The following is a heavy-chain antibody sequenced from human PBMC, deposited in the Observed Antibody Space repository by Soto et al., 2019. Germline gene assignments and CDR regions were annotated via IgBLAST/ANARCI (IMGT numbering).Heavy chain of an antibody. CDR2: THYSGST. J-gene: IGHJ3*02. CDR1: GGSISNGDYY. CDR3: AREGIAAAGSDAFDI. D-gene: IGHD6-13*01. V-gene: IGHV4-30-4*02. Sequence: SETLSLTCTVSGGSISNGDYYWSWIRQSPGKGLEWIGYTHYSGSTNYNPSLKRRVTISVDTSKNQFSLKLSSVTAADTAVYYCAREGIAAAGSDAFDIWGQGTMVTVSS.